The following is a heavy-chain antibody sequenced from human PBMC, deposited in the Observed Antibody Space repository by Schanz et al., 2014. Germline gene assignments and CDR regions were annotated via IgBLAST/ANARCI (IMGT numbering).Heavy chain of an antibody. Sequence: QVQLVQSGAEVKKLGASVKVSCKASGYTFTDYYMHWVRQAPGQGLEWMGRINPNSGGTNYAQKFKGRVTMARDTSISTXXXEMSRLISDDTAXXXXXREMLDIVATMDDDAFDIWGQGTMVTVSS. J-gene: IGHJ3*02. D-gene: IGHD5-12*01. V-gene: IGHV1-2*06. CDR1: GYTFTDYY. CDR3: XREMLDIVATMDDDAFDI. CDR2: INPNSGGT.